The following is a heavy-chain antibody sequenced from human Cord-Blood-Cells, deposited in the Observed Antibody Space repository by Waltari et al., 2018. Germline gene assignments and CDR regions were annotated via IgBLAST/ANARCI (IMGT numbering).Heavy chain of an antibody. J-gene: IGHJ3*02. CDR2: IKSKTDGGTT. CDR1: GFTSGNAW. Sequence: EVQLVESGGGLVKPGGPFSLPCAASGFTSGNAWMTWAGQAPGKGLEWVGRIKSKTDGGTTDYAAPVKGRFTISRDDSKNTLYLQMNSLKTEDTAVYYCTTGGNDAFDIWGQGTMVTVSS. CDR3: TTGGNDAFDI. V-gene: IGHV3-15*01.